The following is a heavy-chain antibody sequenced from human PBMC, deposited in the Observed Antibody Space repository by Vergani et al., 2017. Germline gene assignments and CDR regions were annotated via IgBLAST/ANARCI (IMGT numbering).Heavy chain of an antibody. CDR3: ARDRSRDGYFDY. Sequence: QVQLVQSGAEVKNLGASVKASCKASGSPFTSYYMHWVAQAPGQGLEWLGIINPSGGITSYALKFQGRVTMPKDTSTSTVYMELSSLRSEDTDVYYCARDRSRDGYFDYWGQGTLVTVSS. CDR1: GSPFTSYY. J-gene: IGHJ4*02. CDR2: INPSGGIT. V-gene: IGHV1-46*01. D-gene: IGHD5-24*01.